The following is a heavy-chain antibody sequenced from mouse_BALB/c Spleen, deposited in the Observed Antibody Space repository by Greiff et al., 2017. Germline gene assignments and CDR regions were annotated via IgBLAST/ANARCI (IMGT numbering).Heavy chain of an antibody. CDR3: ARGGNYVGYFDY. V-gene: IGHV3-2*02. CDR2: ISYSGST. J-gene: IGHJ2*01. Sequence: VQLQESGPGLVKPSQSLSLTCTVTGYSITSDYAWNWIRQFPGNKLEWMGYISYSGSTSYNPSLKSRISITRDTSKNQFFLQLNSVTTEDTATYYCARGGNYVGYFDYWGQGTTLTVSS. CDR1: GYSITSDYA. D-gene: IGHD2-1*01.